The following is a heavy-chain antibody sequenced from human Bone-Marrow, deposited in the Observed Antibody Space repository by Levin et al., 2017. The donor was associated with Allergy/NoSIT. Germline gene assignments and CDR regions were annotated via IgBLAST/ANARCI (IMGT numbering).Heavy chain of an antibody. CDR1: GGSIDNYY. CDR3: ARSRQLRTVTYWDFDL. CDR2: IYSSGDT. Sequence: SETLSLTCSVSGGSIDNYYWSWIRQPPGRGLEWIAYIYSSGDTNYSPYFKSRVTISVDTSKNQFSLKVRYVTAADTAVYYCARSRQLRTVTYWDFDLWGRGTLVTVSS. V-gene: IGHV4-4*09. J-gene: IGHJ2*01. D-gene: IGHD4-17*01.